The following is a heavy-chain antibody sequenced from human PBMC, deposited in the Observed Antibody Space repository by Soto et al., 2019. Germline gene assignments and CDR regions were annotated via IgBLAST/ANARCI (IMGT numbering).Heavy chain of an antibody. D-gene: IGHD6-13*01. CDR1: GFTFSSHA. J-gene: IGHJ4*02. V-gene: IGHV3-23*01. Sequence: EVQLLESGGGLVQPGGSLRLSCTASGFTFSSHAMTWVRQAPGKGLEWVSGLSDSGGSTDYADSVKGRFTISRDNSMNTLYLQMNTMSAEDTAVYYCEKVSSSWYAGFFALWGQGTLVTVSS. CDR3: EKVSSSWYAGFFAL. CDR2: LSDSGGST.